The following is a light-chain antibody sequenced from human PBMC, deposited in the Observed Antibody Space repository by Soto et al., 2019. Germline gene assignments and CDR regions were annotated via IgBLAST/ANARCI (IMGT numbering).Light chain of an antibody. Sequence: IGMTQSAATLSLSPWERATRSCRASQSVSSNLAWFQQRPAQAPRLLIYGASTRATGIPARLSGSGSGTELTITISSLKHEDFAVYYCQQYNNWTLTFGPGTKVDIK. CDR1: QSVSSN. CDR3: QQYNNWTLT. CDR2: GAS. V-gene: IGKV3-15*01. J-gene: IGKJ3*01.